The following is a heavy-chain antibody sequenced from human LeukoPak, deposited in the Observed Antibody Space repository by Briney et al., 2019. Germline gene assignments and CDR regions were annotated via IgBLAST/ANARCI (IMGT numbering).Heavy chain of an antibody. CDR3: ARDLGSWIDY. D-gene: IGHD3-16*01. Sequence: SETLSLTCTVSGGSISSYYWSWIRQPPGKGLEWIGYIYYSGSTNYNPSLKSRVTISVDTSKNQFSLKLSSVTAADTAVYYCARDLGSWIDYWGQGTLVTVSS. V-gene: IGHV4-59*01. J-gene: IGHJ4*02. CDR1: GGSISSYY. CDR2: IYYSGST.